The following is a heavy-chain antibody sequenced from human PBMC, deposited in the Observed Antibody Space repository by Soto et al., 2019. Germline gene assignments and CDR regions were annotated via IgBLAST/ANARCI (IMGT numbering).Heavy chain of an antibody. V-gene: IGHV1-2*02. Sequence: ASVKVSCKASGYTFTGYYMHWVRQAPGQGLEWMGWINPNSGGTNYAQKFQGRVTMTRDTSISTAYMELSRLRSDDTAVYYCARVRSLHDAFDIWGQGTMVTVSS. J-gene: IGHJ3*02. CDR2: INPNSGGT. CDR1: GYTFTGYY. CDR3: ARVRSLHDAFDI.